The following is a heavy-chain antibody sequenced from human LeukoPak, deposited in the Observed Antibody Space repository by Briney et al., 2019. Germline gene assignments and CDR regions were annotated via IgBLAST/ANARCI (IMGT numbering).Heavy chain of an antibody. J-gene: IGHJ2*01. CDR2: IYPGDSDT. CDR1: GYNFTYNL. V-gene: IGHV5-51*01. CDR3: ARRSIPNPYWYYVI. D-gene: IGHD2-2*02. Sequence: GESIQFSSNCSGYNFTYNLIGLVRQMPGKVLEWMGIIYPGDSDTKYSPSFQGQVTISVDKSISTAYLQCSSLNASDNAMYFCARRSIPNPYWYYVISGGSNLVTVPS.